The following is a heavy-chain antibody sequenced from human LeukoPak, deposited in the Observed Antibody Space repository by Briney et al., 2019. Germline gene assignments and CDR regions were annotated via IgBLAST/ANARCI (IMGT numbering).Heavy chain of an antibody. V-gene: IGHV4-39*07. CDR2: IYYSGST. Sequence: PSETLSLTCTVSGGSISSSSYYWGRIRQPPGKGLEWIGSIYYSGSTYYNPSLKSRVTISVDTSRNQFSLKLTSVTAADTAVYYCARTMEGYCSGGSCYQYSYYMDVWGKGTTVTVSS. J-gene: IGHJ6*03. CDR3: ARTMEGYCSGGSCYQYSYYMDV. D-gene: IGHD2-15*01. CDR1: GGSISSSSYY.